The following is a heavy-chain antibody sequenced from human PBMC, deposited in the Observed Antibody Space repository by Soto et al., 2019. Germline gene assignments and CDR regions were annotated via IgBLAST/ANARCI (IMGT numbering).Heavy chain of an antibody. J-gene: IGHJ4*02. CDR3: TREERYFDY. V-gene: IGHV1-18*01. CDR2: ISAHNANA. D-gene: IGHD1-26*01. CDR1: GYTFRNFG. Sequence: QIQLLQSGAEVKKPGASVKVTCKASGYTFRNFGISWVRQAPGQGLEWMGWISAHNANATYVQKFQGSLPMTADTSTSTADMETRCQTADDTAVYYWTREERYFDYWGQATLVTVS.